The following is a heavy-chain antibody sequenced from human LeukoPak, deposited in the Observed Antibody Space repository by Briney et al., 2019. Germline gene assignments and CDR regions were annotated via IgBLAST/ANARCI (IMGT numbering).Heavy chain of an antibody. J-gene: IGHJ5*02. CDR3: AREGIAAAGPRGWFDP. CDR2: IWYDGSNK. D-gene: IGHD6-13*01. V-gene: IGHV3-33*01. Sequence: GGSLRLSCAASGFTFSSYGMRWGRQAPGKGLGWVAVIWYDGSNKYYADSVKGRLTISRENSKNTLYLQMNSLRAEDTAVYYCAREGIAAAGPRGWFDPWGQGTLVTVSS. CDR1: GFTFSSYG.